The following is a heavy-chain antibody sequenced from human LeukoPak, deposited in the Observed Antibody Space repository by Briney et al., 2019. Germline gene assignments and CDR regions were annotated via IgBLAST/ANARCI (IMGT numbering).Heavy chain of an antibody. Sequence: GGSLRLSCAASGFTFSSYAMHWVRQAPGKGLEWVAVISYDGSNKYYADSVKGRFTISRDNSKNTLCLQMNSLRAEDTAVYYCARLTVNDYWGQGTLVTVSS. J-gene: IGHJ4*02. CDR1: GFTFSSYA. CDR3: ARLTVNDY. D-gene: IGHD3-16*02. CDR2: ISYDGSNK. V-gene: IGHV3-30*04.